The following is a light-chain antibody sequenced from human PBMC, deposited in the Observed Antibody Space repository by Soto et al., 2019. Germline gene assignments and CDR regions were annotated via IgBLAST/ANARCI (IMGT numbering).Light chain of an antibody. Sequence: QSVLTQPASVSGYPGQSITISCTGTSSDIGYYNYVSWYQQHPGKAPKVMIYDVSNRPSGVSNRFSGSKSANTASLTISGLQAEDETDYHCSAYTTSSTVVFGSGTTVTVL. J-gene: IGLJ1*01. CDR2: DVS. V-gene: IGLV2-14*03. CDR1: SSDIGYYNY. CDR3: SAYTTSSTVV.